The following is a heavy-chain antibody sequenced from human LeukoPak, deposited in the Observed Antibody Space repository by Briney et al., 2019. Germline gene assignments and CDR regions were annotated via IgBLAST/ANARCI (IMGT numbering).Heavy chain of an antibody. Sequence: PGGSLRRSCAASGFSFSGYSMTWVRQAPGKGLEWVSYISGGSATIYYADSVKGRFTISRDNANNSLYLQMNSLRDEDTAVYYCARARRYRSSWYHDYWGQGSLVTVSS. V-gene: IGHV3-48*02. D-gene: IGHD6-13*01. J-gene: IGHJ4*02. CDR3: ARARRYRSSWYHDY. CDR2: ISGGSATI. CDR1: GFSFSGYS.